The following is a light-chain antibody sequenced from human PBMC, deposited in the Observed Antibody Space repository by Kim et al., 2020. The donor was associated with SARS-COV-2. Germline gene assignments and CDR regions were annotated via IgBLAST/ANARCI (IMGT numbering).Light chain of an antibody. V-gene: IGLV1-44*01. J-gene: IGLJ3*02. Sequence: GQRVTISCSGSSSNVGSNTVNWYQQLPGTAPKLLIYSNTQRPSGVPDRFSGSKSGASASLAISGLQSEDEADYYCATWDDSLSGPVFGGGTQLTVL. CDR3: ATWDDSLSGPV. CDR2: SNT. CDR1: SSNVGSNT.